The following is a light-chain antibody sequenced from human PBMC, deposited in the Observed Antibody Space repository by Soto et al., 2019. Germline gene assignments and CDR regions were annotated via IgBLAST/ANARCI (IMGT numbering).Light chain of an antibody. Sequence: DIVMTQSPDSLAVSLGERATINCKSSQSVLYSSNNKNYLAWYQQRPGQPPKLLIYWASTRESGVPDRFSGSGSGTDFTLTITSLRAEDVVVYYCQQYESTPPTFGQGTKLEIK. V-gene: IGKV4-1*01. CDR1: QSVLYSSNNKNY. CDR2: WAS. J-gene: IGKJ2*01. CDR3: QQYESTPPT.